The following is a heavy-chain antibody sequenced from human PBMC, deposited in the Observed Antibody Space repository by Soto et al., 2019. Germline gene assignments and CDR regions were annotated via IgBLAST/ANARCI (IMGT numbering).Heavy chain of an antibody. V-gene: IGHV3-23*01. D-gene: IGHD3-3*01. Sequence: PVGSLRLSCAASGFTFSSYAMSWVRQAPGKGLEWVSAISGSGGSTYYADSVKGRFTISRDNSKNTLYLQMNSLRAEDTAVYYCAKDGSPSIFGVVRGYYYGMDVWGQGTTVTVSS. CDR3: AKDGSPSIFGVVRGYYYGMDV. CDR1: GFTFSSYA. J-gene: IGHJ6*02. CDR2: ISGSGGST.